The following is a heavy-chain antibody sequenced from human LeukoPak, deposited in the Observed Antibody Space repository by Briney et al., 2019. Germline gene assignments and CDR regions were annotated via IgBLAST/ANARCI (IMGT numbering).Heavy chain of an antibody. CDR1: GGTFSSYA. CDR3: ARGPPLRYYDSSGVGGVWFDP. J-gene: IGHJ5*02. CDR2: IIPIFGTA. V-gene: IGHV1-69*13. D-gene: IGHD3-22*01. Sequence: SVKVSCKAYGGTFSSYAISWVRQAPGQGLEWMGGIIPIFGTANYAQKFQGRVTITADESTGTAYMELSSLRSEDTAVYYCARGPPLRYYDSSGVGGVWFDPWGQGTLVTVSS.